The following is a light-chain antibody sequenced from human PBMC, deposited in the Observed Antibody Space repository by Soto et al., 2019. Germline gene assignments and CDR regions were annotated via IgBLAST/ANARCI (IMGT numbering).Light chain of an antibody. CDR2: EVS. V-gene: IGLV2-23*02. CDR3: CSYAGFSTFL. Sequence: QSALTQPASVSGSLGQSITISCTGTSSDVGNYNLVSWYQQQPGKAPKLMISEVSERPSGVSNRFSGSKSGNTAPLTISGLQSEDEADYYCCSYAGFSTFLFGGGTQLTVL. CDR1: SSDVGNYNL. J-gene: IGLJ2*01.